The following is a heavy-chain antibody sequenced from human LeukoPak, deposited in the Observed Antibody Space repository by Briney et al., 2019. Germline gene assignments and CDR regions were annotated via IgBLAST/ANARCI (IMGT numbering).Heavy chain of an antibody. Sequence: GGSLRLSCAGSGFIFNNYPMHWVWQPPGKGLEWVSGISWNSGSIDYADSVKGRFTISRDNAKNSLYLQMNSLRVEDTAFYYCAKDNRRHYTSGPNPDSLHWGQGALVTVSS. CDR1: GFIFNNYP. J-gene: IGHJ4*02. V-gene: IGHV3-9*01. D-gene: IGHD6-19*01. CDR2: ISWNSGSI. CDR3: AKDNRRHYTSGPNPDSLH.